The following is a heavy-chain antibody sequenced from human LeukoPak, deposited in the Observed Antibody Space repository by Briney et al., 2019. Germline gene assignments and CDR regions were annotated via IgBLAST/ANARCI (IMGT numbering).Heavy chain of an antibody. D-gene: IGHD2-15*01. CDR1: GFTVSSNY. V-gene: IGHV3-7*01. CDR2: INGDGSEK. J-gene: IGHJ4*02. CDR3: ARARYCTSGNCYKDY. Sequence: GGSLRLSCAASGFTVSSNYMSWVRQAPGKGLEWVANINGDGSEKYFAGSVKGRFTISRDNARNSLFLQMNSLRAEDTAVYYCARARYCTSGNCYKDYWGQGSLVTVSS.